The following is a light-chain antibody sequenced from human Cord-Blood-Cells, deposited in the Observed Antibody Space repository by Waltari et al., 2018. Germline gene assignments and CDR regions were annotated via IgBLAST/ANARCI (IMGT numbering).Light chain of an antibody. J-gene: IGLJ3*02. CDR2: DVS. CDR3: CSYAGSYTLV. CDR1: SSDVGGYTY. Sequence: GSPGQSVTISCTGTSSDVGGYTYVSWYQQHPGKAPKLMIYDVSKRPSGVPDRFSGSKSGNTASLTISGLQAEDEADYYCCSYAGSYTLVFGGGTKLTVL. V-gene: IGLV2-11*01.